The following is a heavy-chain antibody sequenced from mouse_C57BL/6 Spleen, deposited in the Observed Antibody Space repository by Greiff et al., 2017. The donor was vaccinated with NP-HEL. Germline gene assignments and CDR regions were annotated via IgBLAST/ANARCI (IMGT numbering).Heavy chain of an antibody. D-gene: IGHD1-1*01. V-gene: IGHV1-15*01. CDR1: GYTFTDYE. J-gene: IGHJ2*01. Sequence: QVHVKQSGAELVRPGASVTLSCKASGYTFTDYEMHWVKQTPVHGLEWIGAIDPETGGTAYNQKFKGKAILTADKSSSTAYMELRSLTSEDSAVYYCTRKGVLRYYFDYWGQGTTLTVSS. CDR2: IDPETGGT. CDR3: TRKGVLRYYFDY.